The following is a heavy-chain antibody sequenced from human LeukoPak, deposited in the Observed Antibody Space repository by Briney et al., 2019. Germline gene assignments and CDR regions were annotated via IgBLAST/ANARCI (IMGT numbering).Heavy chain of an antibody. V-gene: IGHV1-46*01. D-gene: IGHD3-3*01. CDR3: ARDQYDFWSGYHLYYYYYGMDV. CDR1: GYTFTSYY. Sequence: EASVKVSCKASGYTFTSYYMHWVRQAPGQGLEWMGIINPSGGSTSYAQKFQGRVTMTRDTSTSTVYMELSSLRSEDTAVYYCARDQYDFWSGYHLYYYYYGMDVWGQGTTVTVSS. J-gene: IGHJ6*02. CDR2: INPSGGST.